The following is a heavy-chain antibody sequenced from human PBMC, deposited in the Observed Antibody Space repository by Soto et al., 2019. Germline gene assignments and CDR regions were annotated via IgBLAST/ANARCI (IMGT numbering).Heavy chain of an antibody. V-gene: IGHV4-31*03. CDR3: AGAARGSGLLYYFAY. D-gene: IGHD6-19*01. Sequence: QVQLQESGPGLVKPSQTLSLTCTVSGGSISSGGYYWSWIRQHPGKGLEWIGYIYYSGSTYYNPSLKGRVTISVDTSKNQFSLKLSSVTAADTAVYYCAGAARGSGLLYYFAYWGQGTLVTVSS. CDR1: GGSISSGGYY. CDR2: IYYSGST. J-gene: IGHJ4*02.